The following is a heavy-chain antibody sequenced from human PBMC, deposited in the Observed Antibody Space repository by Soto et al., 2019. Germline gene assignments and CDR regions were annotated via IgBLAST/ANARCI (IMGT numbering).Heavy chain of an antibody. D-gene: IGHD1-20*01. Sequence: GGSLRLSCAASRCTFSDHYMDWVRQAPGKGLEWVGRIGKKADSYTTEYAASVKGRFTISRDDSKSLLFLQMNSLKIEDTAIYHCTRGYPSTDIYAFDVWGQGTKVTVSS. CDR2: IGKKADSYTT. CDR1: RCTFSDHY. CDR3: TRGYPSTDIYAFDV. J-gene: IGHJ3*01. V-gene: IGHV3-72*01.